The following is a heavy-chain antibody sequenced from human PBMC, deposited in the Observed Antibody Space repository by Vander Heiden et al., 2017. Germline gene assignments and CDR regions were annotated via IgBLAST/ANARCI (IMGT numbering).Heavy chain of an antibody. V-gene: IGHV3-53*01. D-gene: IGHD2-21*01. J-gene: IGHJ6*02. CDR2: IYSGGST. Sequence: EVQLVESGGGLIQPGGSLRLSCAASGFTVSSNYMSWVRQAPGKGLEWVSVIYSGGSTYYADSVKGRFTISRDNAKNTLYRQMNSLRAEDTAVYYCARGLSNYYYGMDVWGQGTTVTVSS. CDR3: ARGLSNYYYGMDV. CDR1: GFTVSSNY.